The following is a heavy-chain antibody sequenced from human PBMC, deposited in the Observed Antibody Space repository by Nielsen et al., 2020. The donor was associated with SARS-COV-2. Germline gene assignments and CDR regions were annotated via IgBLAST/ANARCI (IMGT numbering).Heavy chain of an antibody. CDR3: ACPDYFDY. Sequence: GGSLRLSCAASGFTFSSYGMHWVRQAPGKGLEWVAVISYDGSNKYYADSVKGRFTISRDNSKNTLYLQMNSLRAEDTAVYYCACPDYFDYWGQGTLVTVSS. CDR1: GFTFSSYG. CDR2: ISYDGSNK. V-gene: IGHV3-30*03. J-gene: IGHJ4*02.